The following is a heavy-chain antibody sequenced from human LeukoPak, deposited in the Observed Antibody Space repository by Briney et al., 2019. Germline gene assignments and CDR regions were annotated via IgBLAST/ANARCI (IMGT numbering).Heavy chain of an antibody. CDR1: GYTFTSNH. CDR2: IYPRDGST. J-gene: IGHJ4*02. CDR3: ARDQEGFDY. Sequence: ASVKVSCKASGYTFTSNHIHWVRQAPGQGLEWMGMIYPRDGSTSYAQKFQGRVTVTRDTSTSTVHMELSGLRSEDTAVYYCARDQEGFDYWGQGTLVTVSS. V-gene: IGHV1-46*01.